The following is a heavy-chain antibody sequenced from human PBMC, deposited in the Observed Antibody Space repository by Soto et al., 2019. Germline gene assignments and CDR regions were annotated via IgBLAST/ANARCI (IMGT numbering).Heavy chain of an antibody. CDR2: ISRSGDRT. V-gene: IGHV3-64*02. J-gene: IGHJ4*02. CDR1: GFTFSSYN. D-gene: IGHD2-15*01. Sequence: EVQLVESGEGLVQPGGSLRLSCAASGFTFSSYNIHWIRQAPGKGLEFVSAISRSGDRTYYADSVKGRFTITRDNSKNTVWLQLESLRAEAEAAYYYASAPCRGGQCYHFDHWGRGALVSVSS. CDR3: ASAPCRGGQCYHFDH.